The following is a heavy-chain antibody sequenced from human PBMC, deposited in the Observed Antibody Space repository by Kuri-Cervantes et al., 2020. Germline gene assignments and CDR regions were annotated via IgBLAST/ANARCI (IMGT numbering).Heavy chain of an antibody. J-gene: IGHJ4*02. CDR2: IIPIFGTA. CDR1: GGTFSSYA. Sequence: SVKVSCKASGGTFSSYAIGWVRQAPGQGLEWMGGIIPIFGTANYAQKLQGRVTMTTDTSTSTAYMELRSLRSDDTAIYYCAKAGGLSGSYSGHYFDYWGQGTLVTVSS. D-gene: IGHD1-26*01. V-gene: IGHV1-69*05. CDR3: AKAGGLSGSYSGHYFDY.